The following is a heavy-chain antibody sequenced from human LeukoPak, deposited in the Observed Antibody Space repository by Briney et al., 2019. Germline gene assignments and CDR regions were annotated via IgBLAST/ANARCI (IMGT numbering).Heavy chain of an antibody. CDR1: GYTFSSYW. CDR2: INSDGRMT. J-gene: IGHJ3*02. Sequence: GGSLRLSCAASGYTFSSYWMDWVRQAPGKGLVWVSGINSDGRMTRYAESVKGRFTISRDNAKNTLYLQMNSLRAEDTSVYYCARVGSTDGPHAFDIWGQGTMVTVSS. D-gene: IGHD2-21*02. V-gene: IGHV3-74*01. CDR3: ARVGSTDGPHAFDI.